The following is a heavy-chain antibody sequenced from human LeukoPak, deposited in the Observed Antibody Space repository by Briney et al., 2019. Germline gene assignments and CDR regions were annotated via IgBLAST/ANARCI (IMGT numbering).Heavy chain of an antibody. CDR3: ASAQYRSGSVYYFDY. Sequence: GESLKTSCKGSGYSFSTYWIGWVRQMPGKGLAWMGIIYPADSDTSYSPSFQGQVTISADKSISTAYLQWDTLRASDTAMYYCASAQYRSGSVYYFDYWGQGTLVTVSS. CDR2: IYPADSDT. V-gene: IGHV5-51*01. CDR1: GYSFSTYW. J-gene: IGHJ4*02. D-gene: IGHD6-19*01.